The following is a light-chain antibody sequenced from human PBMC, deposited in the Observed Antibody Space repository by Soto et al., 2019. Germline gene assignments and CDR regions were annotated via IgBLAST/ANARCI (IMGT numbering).Light chain of an antibody. CDR1: QSVSSY. Sequence: EIVLTQSPVTLSLSPGERATLSCRASQSVSSYLAWYQQKPGQAPRLLIYDASNRATGIPARFSGSGSGTDFTLTISSLEPEDFAVYYCKQRSVWPPATFGQGTKVEIK. CDR3: KQRSVWPPAT. J-gene: IGKJ1*01. V-gene: IGKV3-11*01. CDR2: DAS.